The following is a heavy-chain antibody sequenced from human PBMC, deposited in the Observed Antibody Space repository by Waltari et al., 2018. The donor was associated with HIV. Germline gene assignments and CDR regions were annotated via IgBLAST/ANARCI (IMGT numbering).Heavy chain of an antibody. CDR2: INPNSGGT. CDR3: ARAAAGGNWFDP. CDR1: GSPFTGFY. Sequence: QVQLVQSGAEVKKPGASVKVSCKASGSPFTGFYMPVVRQAPGQGLEWMGWINPNSGGTNYAQKFQGRVTMTRDTSISTAYMELSRLRSDDTAVYYCARAAAGGNWFDPWGQGTLVTVSS. J-gene: IGHJ5*02. V-gene: IGHV1-2*02. D-gene: IGHD1-26*01.